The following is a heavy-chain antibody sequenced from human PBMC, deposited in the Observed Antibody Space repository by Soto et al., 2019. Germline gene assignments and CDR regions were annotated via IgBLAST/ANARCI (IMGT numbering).Heavy chain of an antibody. CDR2: IWYDGSNK. V-gene: IGHV3-33*01. D-gene: IGHD2-15*01. CDR3: EREDASLGYGSGGSCYSHYYYYNGMDV. CDR1: GFTFSSYG. Sequence: QVQLVESGGGVVQPGRSLRLSCAASGFTFSSYGMHWVRQAPGKGLGWVAVIWYDGSNKYYADSVKGRVTISRDNSKNTLYRQKNSLRGEDTAVEYGEREDASLGYGSGGSCYSHYYYYNGMDVWGQGTTVTVSS. J-gene: IGHJ6*02.